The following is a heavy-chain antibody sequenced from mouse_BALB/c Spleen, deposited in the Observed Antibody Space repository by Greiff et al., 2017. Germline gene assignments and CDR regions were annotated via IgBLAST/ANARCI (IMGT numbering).Heavy chain of an antibody. CDR2: ISSGGSYT. Sequence: EVQVVESGGGLVKPGGSLKLSCAASGFTFSSYAMSWVRQTPEKRLEWVATISSGGSYTYYPASVKGRFTISRDNAKNTLYLQISRLRSEDTAMYHYGREITEAYWGQGTLVTVSA. CDR1: GFTFSSYA. D-gene: IGHD2-4*01. CDR3: GREITEAY. J-gene: IGHJ3*01. V-gene: IGHV5-9-3*01.